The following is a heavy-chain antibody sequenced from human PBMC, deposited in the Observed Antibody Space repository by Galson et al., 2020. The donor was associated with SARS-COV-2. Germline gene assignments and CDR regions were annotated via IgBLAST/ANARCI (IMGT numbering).Heavy chain of an antibody. CDR2: IWYDGSTK. V-gene: IGHV3-33*06. J-gene: IGHJ6*02. CDR1: GFTFSSYG. Sequence: TGGSLSLSCAASGFTFSSYGLHWVRQAPGKGLEWVAVIWYDGSTKYYADSVKGRFTISRDNSKNTLYLQMHSLRAEDTAVYYCAKDSDYYYYGMDVWGQGTTVTVSS. CDR3: AKDSDYYYYGMDV.